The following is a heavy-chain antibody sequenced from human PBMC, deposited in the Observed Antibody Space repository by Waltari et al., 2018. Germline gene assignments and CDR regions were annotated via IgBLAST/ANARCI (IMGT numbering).Heavy chain of an antibody. CDR2: VYTSGST. CDR3: AREIDRGPGRWFDP. CDR1: GGSISGYY. Sequence: QVQLQESGPGLVKPSETLSLTCTVSGGSISGYYWNWIRQPAGKGLEWIGRVYTSGSTNYNPSLKSRVTMSVDTSKNQFSLKRSSVTAADTAVYFCAREIDRGPGRWFDPWGQGTLVTVSS. V-gene: IGHV4-4*07. D-gene: IGHD1-26*01. J-gene: IGHJ5*02.